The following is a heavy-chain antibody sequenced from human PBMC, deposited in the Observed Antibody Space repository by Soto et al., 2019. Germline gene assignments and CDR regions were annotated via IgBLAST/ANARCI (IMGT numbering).Heavy chain of an antibody. CDR2: IEPKESYT. Sequence: GESLKISCQASGYSFSSFWIHWVRQMPGKGLEWMGRIEPKESYTTYSPSFQGLVTISVDKAIDTAYLQWRSLEASDTALYFCARKDITPQGGLDVWGQGTTVTVSS. CDR3: ARKDITPQGGLDV. CDR1: GYSFSSFW. J-gene: IGHJ6*02. D-gene: IGHD2-15*01. V-gene: IGHV5-10-1*01.